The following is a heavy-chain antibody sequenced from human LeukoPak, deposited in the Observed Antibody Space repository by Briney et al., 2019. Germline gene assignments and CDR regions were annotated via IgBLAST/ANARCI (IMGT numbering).Heavy chain of an antibody. CDR2: INHSGST. J-gene: IGHJ6*02. CDR3: ARAKPWDYYGMDV. D-gene: IGHD3-16*01. V-gene: IGHV4-34*01. CDR1: GGSLSGYY. Sequence: PSETLSLTCAVYGGSLSGYYWSWIRQPPGKGLEWIGEINHSGSTNYNPSLKSRVTISVDTSKNQFSLKLSSVTAADTAVYYCARAKPWDYYGMDVWGQVTTVTVSS.